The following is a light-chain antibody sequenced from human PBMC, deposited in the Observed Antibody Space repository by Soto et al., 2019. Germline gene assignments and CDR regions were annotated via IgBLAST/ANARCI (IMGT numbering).Light chain of an antibody. J-gene: IGLJ3*02. CDR3: ATWSDSLKGWV. V-gene: IGLV1-44*01. Sequence: QSVLTQPPSASRTPGQRVTIPCSGSSSDIGSNSVNWYQQLPGAAPRLLIYANDHRPSGVPDRFSASKSGTSASLAISGVRSEDEAFYYCATWSDSLKGWVFGGGTKLTVL. CDR1: SSDIGSNS. CDR2: AND.